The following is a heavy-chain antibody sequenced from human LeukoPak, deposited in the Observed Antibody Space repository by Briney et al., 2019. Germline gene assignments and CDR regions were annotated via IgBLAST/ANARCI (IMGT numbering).Heavy chain of an antibody. V-gene: IGHV3-23*01. CDR3: AKYHGGLMSRFDP. CDR2: VSGTGGST. CDR1: GLTFSSYA. J-gene: IGHJ5*02. D-gene: IGHD3-16*01. Sequence: GGSLRLSCAASGLTFSSYAMSWVRQAPGKGLEWVSSVSGTGGSTYYADSVKGRFTISRDNSKNTVYLQMSSLRADDSAVYYCAKYHGGLMSRFDPWGQGTLVTVSS.